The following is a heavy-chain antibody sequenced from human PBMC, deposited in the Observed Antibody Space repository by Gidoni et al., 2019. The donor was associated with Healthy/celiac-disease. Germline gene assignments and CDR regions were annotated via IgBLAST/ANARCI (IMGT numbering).Heavy chain of an antibody. CDR1: GFTFDDYA. Sequence: EVQLVESGGGLVQPGRSLRLSCAASGFTFDDYAMHWVRQAPGKGLEWVSGISWNSGSIGYADSVKGRFTISRDNAKNSLYLQMNSLRAEDTALYYCAKDTHPTVTTWEGAFDIWGQGTMVTVSS. D-gene: IGHD4-17*01. CDR2: ISWNSGSI. CDR3: AKDTHPTVTTWEGAFDI. V-gene: IGHV3-9*01. J-gene: IGHJ3*02.